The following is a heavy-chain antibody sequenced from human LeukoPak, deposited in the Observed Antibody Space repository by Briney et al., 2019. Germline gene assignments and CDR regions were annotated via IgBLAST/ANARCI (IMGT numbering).Heavy chain of an antibody. CDR2: VHYSGTT. J-gene: IGHJ4*02. D-gene: IGHD4-17*01. CDR1: DVSITNYD. CDR3: ATGYGDFRVEGRYFYS. Sequence: KASETLSLTCTVSDVSITNYDWSWVRQPPGKGLEFIGHVHYSGTTNYNPSLRSRVTISIDTSKKHFFLKLKSVTAADTAVYYCATGYGDFRVEGRYFYSWGQGTLVTVSS. V-gene: IGHV4-59*01.